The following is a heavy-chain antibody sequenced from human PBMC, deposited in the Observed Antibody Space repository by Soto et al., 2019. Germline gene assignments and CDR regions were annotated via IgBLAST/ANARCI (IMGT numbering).Heavy chain of an antibody. D-gene: IGHD6-13*01. CDR3: AKLQSWRALDY. J-gene: IGHJ4*02. CDR1: GFTFSNYD. Sequence: EVLLLESGGGLVQPGGSLRLSCAASGFTFSNYDMGWVRQAPGKGLELVSVISGSGSGPYYADSVKGLFTISRDNAENTLYLQMNSLRVEDTAVYYCAKLQSWRALDYWGQGTLVTVSS. CDR2: ISGSGSGP. V-gene: IGHV3-23*01.